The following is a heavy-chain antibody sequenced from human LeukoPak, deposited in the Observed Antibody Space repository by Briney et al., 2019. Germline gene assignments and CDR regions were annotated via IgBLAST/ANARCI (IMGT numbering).Heavy chain of an antibody. CDR2: IYPGDPDT. CDR1: GYSFTSYW. Sequence: GESLKISCKGSGYSFTSYWIGWVRQMPGKGLEWMGIIYPGDPDTRYSPSFQGQVTISADKSISTAYLQWSSLKASDTAMYYCARRVGYCSGGSCYSDCFDYWGQGTLVTVSS. D-gene: IGHD2-15*01. CDR3: ARRVGYCSGGSCYSDCFDY. V-gene: IGHV5-51*01. J-gene: IGHJ4*02.